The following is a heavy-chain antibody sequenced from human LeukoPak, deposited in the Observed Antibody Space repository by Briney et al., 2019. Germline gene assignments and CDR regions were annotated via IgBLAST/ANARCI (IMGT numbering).Heavy chain of an antibody. CDR3: AREGYYGSGPEGYYYYMDV. V-gene: IGHV1-8*03. D-gene: IGHD3-10*01. CDR2: MNPNSGNT. CDR1: GYTFTSYD. Sequence: ASVKVSCKASGYTFTSYDINWVRQATGQGLEWMGWMNPNSGNTGYAQKFQGRVTITRNTSISTAYMELSSLRSEDTAVYYCAREGYYGSGPEGYYYYMDVWGKGTTVTISS. J-gene: IGHJ6*03.